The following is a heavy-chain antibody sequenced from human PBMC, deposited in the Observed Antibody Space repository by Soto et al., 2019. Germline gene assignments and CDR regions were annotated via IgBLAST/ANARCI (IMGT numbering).Heavy chain of an antibody. V-gene: IGHV1-18*01. Sequence: QVPLVQSGAEVKKPGASVKVSCKASGYTFTSYGIIWVRQAPGQGLEWMGWISAYNGNTNYAQKLQGRVTMTTDTSTCRASMEMMNLKAHVTAVYYCARDLFTVTIGRGWFDPWGQGTLVTVSS. D-gene: IGHD3-10*01. J-gene: IGHJ5*02. CDR1: GYTFTSYG. CDR2: ISAYNGNT. CDR3: ARDLFTVTIGRGWFDP.